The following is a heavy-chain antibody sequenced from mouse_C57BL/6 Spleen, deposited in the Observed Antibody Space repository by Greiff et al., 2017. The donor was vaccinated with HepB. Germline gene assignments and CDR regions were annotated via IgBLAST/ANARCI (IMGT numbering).Heavy chain of an antibody. Sequence: QVQLQHSGAELARPGASVKLSCKASGYTFTSYGISWVKQRTGQGLEWIGEIYPRSGNTYYNEKFKGKATLTADKSSSTAYMELRSLTSEDSAVYFCARDGYYPYYYAMDYWGQGTSVTVSS. CDR1: GYTFTSYG. CDR2: IYPRSGNT. CDR3: ARDGYYPYYYAMDY. D-gene: IGHD2-3*01. J-gene: IGHJ4*01. V-gene: IGHV1-81*01.